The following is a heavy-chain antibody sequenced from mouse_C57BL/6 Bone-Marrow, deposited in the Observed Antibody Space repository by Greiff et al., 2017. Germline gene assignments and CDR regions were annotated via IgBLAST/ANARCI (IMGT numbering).Heavy chain of an antibody. J-gene: IGHJ2*01. CDR1: GYTFTDYY. CDR2: INPNNVVT. Sequence: VQLQQSGPELVKPGASVKISCKASGYTFTDYYMNWVKQSHGKSLEWIGDINPNNVVTSYNQKLKGKATLTVDKSSSTAYMELRSQTSEDSSVYYCARDYYGSSWYFDYWGQGTILTVSS. V-gene: IGHV1-26*01. D-gene: IGHD1-1*01. CDR3: ARDYYGSSWYFDY.